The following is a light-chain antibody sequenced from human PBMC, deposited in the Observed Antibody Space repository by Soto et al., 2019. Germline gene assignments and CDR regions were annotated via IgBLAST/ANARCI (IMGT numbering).Light chain of an antibody. V-gene: IGLV1-51*01. CDR3: GTWDSSLSDVV. J-gene: IGLJ2*01. CDR2: DNN. Sequence: QSVLTQPPSVSAAPGQKVTISCYGSSSNIGNNYVSWYQQLPGTAPKLLIYDNNKRPSGIPDRFSGSKSGTSATLGITGLQTGDEADYYCGTWDSSLSDVVFGGGTKVTVL. CDR1: SSNIGNNY.